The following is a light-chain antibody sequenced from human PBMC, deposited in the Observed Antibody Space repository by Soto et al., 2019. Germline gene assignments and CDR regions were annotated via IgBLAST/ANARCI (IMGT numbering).Light chain of an antibody. J-gene: IGKJ5*01. CDR3: QQYNNWPPIT. CDR1: QGIGDT. V-gene: IGKV3-15*01. Sequence: EVGVWQSPATLSVCQREGAGLSCRASQGIGDTLAWYQHKPGQTPRLLIYDTSTRATGVPTRFSGSRSGAEFTLTINSLQSQDFAVYYCQQYNNWPPITFGQGTRLEI. CDR2: DTS.